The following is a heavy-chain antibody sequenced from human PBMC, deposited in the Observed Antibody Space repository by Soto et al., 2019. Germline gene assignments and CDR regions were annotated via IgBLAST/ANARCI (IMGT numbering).Heavy chain of an antibody. D-gene: IGHD3-3*01. CDR3: ARDYDFWSGYYYYYGMDV. V-gene: IGHV4-61*01. CDR1: GGSVSSGSYY. Sequence: PSETLSLTCTVSGGSVSSGSYYWSWIRQPPGKGLEWIGYIYYSGSTNYNPSLKSRVTISVDTSKNQFSLKLSSVTAADTAVYYCARDYDFWSGYYYYYGMDVWGQGTTVTVSS. J-gene: IGHJ6*02. CDR2: IYYSGST.